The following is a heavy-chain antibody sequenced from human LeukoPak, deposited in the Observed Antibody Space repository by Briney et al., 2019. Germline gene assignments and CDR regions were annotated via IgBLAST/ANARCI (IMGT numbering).Heavy chain of an antibody. V-gene: IGHV1-46*01. D-gene: IGHD2-21*02. J-gene: IGHJ2*01. CDR3: GRVTCGGDCQSWYFDL. CDR1: GYTFASHY. CDR2: INTSGGST. Sequence: ASVKLSCTASGYTFASHYMHWVRQPPAQGLEWMGIINTSGGSTTYAQKFKGRVTMTSDTSTSTVYMEMSSLRSEDTAVYYCGRVTCGGDCQSWYFDLWGRGTLVTVSS.